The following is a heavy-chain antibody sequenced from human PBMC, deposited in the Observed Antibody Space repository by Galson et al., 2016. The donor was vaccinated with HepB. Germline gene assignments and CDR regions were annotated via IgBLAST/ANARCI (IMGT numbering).Heavy chain of an antibody. V-gene: IGHV4-4*02. CDR1: GDSIYNRNW. CDR3: ARVPGKVSTRPPYHFYYYAMDV. J-gene: IGHJ6*02. D-gene: IGHD4-23*01. CDR2: AYHIGST. Sequence: SETLSLTCAVSGDSIYNRNWWSWVRQAPGKGLQWTGEAYHIGSTNYDPSLRSRLRLSVDQSKNEISLNLTSVTAADTAVYYCARVPGKVSTRPPYHFYYYAMDVWGPGTTVVVSS.